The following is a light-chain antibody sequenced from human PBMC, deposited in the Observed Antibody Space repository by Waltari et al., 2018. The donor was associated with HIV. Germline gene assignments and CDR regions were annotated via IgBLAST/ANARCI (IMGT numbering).Light chain of an antibody. CDR3: QQYYSTPPLT. J-gene: IGKJ4*01. CDR2: AAS. Sequence: DIQMTQSPSSLSASVGDRVTTTCRASQGISNSLAWYQQKPGKAPKLLLYAASRLESGVPSRFSGSGSGTDYTLTISSLQPEDFATYYCQQYYSTPPLTFGGGTKVEIK. V-gene: IGKV1-NL1*01. CDR1: QGISNS.